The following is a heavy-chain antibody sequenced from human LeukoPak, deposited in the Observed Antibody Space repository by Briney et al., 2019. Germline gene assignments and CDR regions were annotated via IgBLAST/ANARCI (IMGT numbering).Heavy chain of an antibody. CDR3: ARRAGAYSHPYDY. CDR1: GFTVSSNS. CDR2: IYNSSRI. Sequence: GGSLRLSCTVSGFTVSSNSMSWVRQAPGKGLEWVSFIYNSSRIHYSDSVKGRFTISRDNSKNTLYLQMNSLRAEDTAVYYCARRAGAYSHPYDYWGQGTLVTVSS. D-gene: IGHD4/OR15-4a*01. J-gene: IGHJ4*02. V-gene: IGHV3-53*01.